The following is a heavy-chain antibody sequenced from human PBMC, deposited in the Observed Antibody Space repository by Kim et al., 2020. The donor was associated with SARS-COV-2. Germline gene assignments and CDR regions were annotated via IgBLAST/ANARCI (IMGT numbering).Heavy chain of an antibody. V-gene: IGHV3-33*06. CDR2: IWYDGSNK. Sequence: GGSLRLSCAASGFTFSSYAMHWVRQAPGKGLEWVAVIWYDGSNKYYADSVKGRFTISRDNSKNTLYLQMNSLRAEDTAVYYCAKYRSPRIQLWLRGGGAFDIWGQGTMVTVSS. CDR3: AKYRSPRIQLWLRGGGAFDI. D-gene: IGHD5-18*01. J-gene: IGHJ3*02. CDR1: GFTFSSYA.